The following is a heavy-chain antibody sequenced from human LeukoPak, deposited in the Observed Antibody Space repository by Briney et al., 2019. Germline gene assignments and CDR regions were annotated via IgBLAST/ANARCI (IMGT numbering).Heavy chain of an antibody. CDR1: GGSISSYY. V-gene: IGHV4-59*01. J-gene: IGHJ5*02. D-gene: IGHD3-10*01. CDR2: IYYSGST. Sequence: PSETLSLTCTVSGGSISSYYWSWIRQPPGKGLEWIGYIYYSGSTNYNPSLKSRVTISVDTSKNQFSLELSSVTAADTAVYYCAREPLWFGDPLGWFDPWGQGTLVTVSS. CDR3: AREPLWFGDPLGWFDP.